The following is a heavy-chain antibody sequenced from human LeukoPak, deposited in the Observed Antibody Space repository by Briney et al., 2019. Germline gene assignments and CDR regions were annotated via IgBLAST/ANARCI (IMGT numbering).Heavy chain of an antibody. D-gene: IGHD2-15*01. Sequence: GGSLRLSCAASGFTFSSYWMSWVRQAPGEGLEWVANIKQDGSEKYYVDSVKGRFTISRDNAKNSLYLQMNSLRAEDTAVYYCARDPRYCSGGSCYFGYFDYWGQGTLVTVSS. CDR2: IKQDGSEK. V-gene: IGHV3-7*01. CDR3: ARDPRYCSGGSCYFGYFDY. J-gene: IGHJ4*02. CDR1: GFTFSSYW.